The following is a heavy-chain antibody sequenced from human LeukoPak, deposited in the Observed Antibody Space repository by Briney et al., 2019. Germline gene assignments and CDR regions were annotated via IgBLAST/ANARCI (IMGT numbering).Heavy chain of an antibody. CDR3: ARDPRYYYDSSGSPNSV. J-gene: IGHJ3*01. D-gene: IGHD3-22*01. V-gene: IGHV4-61*02. CDR2: IYTSGST. CDR1: GGSISSGSYY. Sequence: PSETLSLTCPVSGGSISSGSYYWSWIRQPAGKGLEWIGRIYTSGSTNYNPSLKSRVTISVDTSKNQLSLKLSSVTAADTAVYYCARDPRYYYDSSGSPNSVWGQGTMVTVSS.